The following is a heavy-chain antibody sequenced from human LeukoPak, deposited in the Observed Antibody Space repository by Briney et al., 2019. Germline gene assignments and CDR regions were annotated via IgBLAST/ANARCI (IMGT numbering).Heavy chain of an antibody. CDR3: AKILGIAAQAQNDAFDI. CDR1: GFTFSSYG. CDR2: IWYDGSNK. Sequence: GGSLRLSCAASGFTFSSYGMHWVRQAPGKGLEWVAVIWYDGSNKYYADSVKGRFTISRGNSKNTLYLQMNSLRAEDTAVYYCAKILGIAAQAQNDAFDIWGQGTMVTVSS. J-gene: IGHJ3*02. D-gene: IGHD6-6*01. V-gene: IGHV3-33*06.